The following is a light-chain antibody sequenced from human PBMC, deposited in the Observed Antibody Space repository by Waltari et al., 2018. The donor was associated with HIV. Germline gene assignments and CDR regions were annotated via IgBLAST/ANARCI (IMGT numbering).Light chain of an antibody. CDR1: NLGRKS. CDR3: QVWDSDTDGVI. J-gene: IGLJ2*01. CDR2: ADS. V-gene: IGLV3-21*02. Sequence: SYVLTQPPSLAVTPGQTATITCGGENLGRKSVHWYRQKPGQGPRRVVYADSERPSGIPERISGVNSGNTASLTISRVEAGDEADYFCQVWDSDTDGVIFGGGTKLTVL.